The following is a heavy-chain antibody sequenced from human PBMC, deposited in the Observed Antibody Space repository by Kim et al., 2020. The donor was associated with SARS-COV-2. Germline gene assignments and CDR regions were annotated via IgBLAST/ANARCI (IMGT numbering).Heavy chain of an antibody. V-gene: IGHV4-4*07. Sequence: SETLSLTCSVSGGSISPYSWSWIRQSAGKGLEWIGRIYSSGIINNNPSLKTRVTLSVDKPKNQCSLKLNSVTAADTAVYHCARETAVTTPRDYYYLMDV. CDR1: GGSISPYS. J-gene: IGHJ6*03. CDR3: ARETAVTTPRDYYYLMDV. D-gene: IGHD4-17*01. CDR2: IYSSGII.